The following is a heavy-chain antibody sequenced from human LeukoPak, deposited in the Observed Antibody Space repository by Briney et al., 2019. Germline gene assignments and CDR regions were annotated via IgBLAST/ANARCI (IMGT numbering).Heavy chain of an antibody. D-gene: IGHD5-24*01. CDR2: INTGNGNT. J-gene: IGHJ4*02. Sequence: GASVEVSCKASGYTFAGYGVHWVRQAPGQGLECMGWINTGNGNTGSSQNFQGRVTLTKDTAASTAYMELSGLTSEDTAVYYCAKDHGKSGSFDYWGQGTLVTVS. CDR3: AKDHGKSGSFDY. V-gene: IGHV1-3*04. CDR1: GYTFAGYG.